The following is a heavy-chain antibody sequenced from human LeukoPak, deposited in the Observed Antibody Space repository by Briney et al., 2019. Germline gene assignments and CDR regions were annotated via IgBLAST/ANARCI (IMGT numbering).Heavy chain of an antibody. CDR2: IMQDGSEE. D-gene: IGHD6-19*01. V-gene: IGHV3-7*05. CDR1: ALTFSNNW. Sequence: PGGSLRLSCGAAALTFSNNWLSRGRQAPGKGRERLANIMQDGSEEHNMDSAKGRYTISRNKAENSLFLQHKNLRVVNTAESYVSRLGPWLALDYWGQGTMATVSS. CDR3: SRLGPWLALDY. J-gene: IGHJ4*02.